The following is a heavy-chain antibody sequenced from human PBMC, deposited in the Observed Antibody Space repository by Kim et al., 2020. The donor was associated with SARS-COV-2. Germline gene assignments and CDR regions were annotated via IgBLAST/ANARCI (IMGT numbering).Heavy chain of an antibody. CDR1: GGSFSGYY. CDR3: AILERDRWLQFSDYYGMDV. CDR2: INHSGST. J-gene: IGHJ6*02. Sequence: SETLSLTCAVYGGSFSGYYWSWIRQPPGKGLEWIGEINHSGSTNYNPSLKSRVTISVDTSKNQFSLKLSSVTAADTAVYYCAILERDRWLQFSDYYGMDVWGQGTTVTVSS. V-gene: IGHV4-34*01. D-gene: IGHD5-12*01.